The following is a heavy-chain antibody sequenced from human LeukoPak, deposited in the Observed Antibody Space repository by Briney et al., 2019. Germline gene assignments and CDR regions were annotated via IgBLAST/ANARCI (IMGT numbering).Heavy chain of an antibody. CDR2: ISGDGGST. Sequence: GGSLRLSCAASGFTFDDETMHWVRQAPGKGLEWVSLISGDGGSTYYADSVKGRFTISRDNSKNTLYLQMNSLRAEDTAVYYCAKGRGDYVRIFYYMAVWGKGTTVTISS. CDR1: GFTFDDET. J-gene: IGHJ6*03. D-gene: IGHD4-17*01. V-gene: IGHV3-43*01. CDR3: AKGRGDYVRIFYYMAV.